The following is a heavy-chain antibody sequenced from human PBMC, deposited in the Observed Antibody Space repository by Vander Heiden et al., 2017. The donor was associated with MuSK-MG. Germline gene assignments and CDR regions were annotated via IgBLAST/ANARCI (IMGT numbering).Heavy chain of an antibody. D-gene: IGHD3-3*01. J-gene: IGHJ4*02. CDR2: INPNSGGT. CDR3: ARESPNDDCWSGLSDFDY. V-gene: IGHV1-2*06. CDR1: GYTFTGYY. Sequence: QVQLVQSGAEVKKPGASVKVSCKASGYTFTGYYMHWVRQAPGQGLEWMGRINPNSGGTNYAKKLQGRVTMTRDTSISTAYMELSRLRSDETAVYYCARESPNDDCWSGLSDFDYWGQGTLVTVSS.